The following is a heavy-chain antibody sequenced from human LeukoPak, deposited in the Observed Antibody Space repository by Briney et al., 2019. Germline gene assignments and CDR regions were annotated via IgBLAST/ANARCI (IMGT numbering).Heavy chain of an antibody. V-gene: IGHV3-30*04. J-gene: IGHJ4*02. CDR2: ISYDGSNK. CDR1: GCTFSSYA. Sequence: GGSLRLSCPASGCTFSSYAMHWVRQAPGKGLEWVAVISYDGSNKYYADSVKGRFTISRENLKKTLYLQMNRLRAEDTAVYYCARDDYYDSSGLFDYWGQGTLVTVSS. D-gene: IGHD3-22*01. CDR3: ARDDYYDSSGLFDY.